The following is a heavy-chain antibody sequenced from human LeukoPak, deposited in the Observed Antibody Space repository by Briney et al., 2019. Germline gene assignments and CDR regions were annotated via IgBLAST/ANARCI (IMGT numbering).Heavy chain of an antibody. J-gene: IGHJ6*03. CDR2: IYYTGST. CDR1: DGSIGSYY. V-gene: IGHV4-59*01. D-gene: IGHD3-9*01. CDR3: AKTYYDILTGYGGPYYMDV. Sequence: SETLSLTCTVSDGSIGSYYWSWIRQPPGKGLDWIGYIYYTGSTNYNPSLKSRVTISVDTSKNQFSLKLSSVTAADTAVYYCAKTYYDILTGYGGPYYMDVWGKGTTVTVSS.